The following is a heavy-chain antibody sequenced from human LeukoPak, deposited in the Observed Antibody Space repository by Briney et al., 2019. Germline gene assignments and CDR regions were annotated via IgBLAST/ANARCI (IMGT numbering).Heavy chain of an antibody. Sequence: SGGSLRLSCAASGFTFSSYAMSWVRQAPGKGLEWVSVISGSGGSTYYADSVKGRFTISRDNSKNTLYLQMNSLRAEDTAVYYCARALGYCTNGVCSPSLYFDSWGQGTLVTVSS. D-gene: IGHD2-8*01. CDR2: ISGSGGST. J-gene: IGHJ4*02. CDR1: GFTFSSYA. V-gene: IGHV3-23*01. CDR3: ARALGYCTNGVCSPSLYFDS.